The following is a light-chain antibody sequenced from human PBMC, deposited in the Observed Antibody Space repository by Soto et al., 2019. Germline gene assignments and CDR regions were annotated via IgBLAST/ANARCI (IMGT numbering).Light chain of an antibody. CDR2: GAS. CDR3: QQSYITFT. CDR1: QSISSY. V-gene: IGKV1-39*01. J-gene: IGKJ5*01. Sequence: DIQMTQSASALSASVGDRVTINCRASQSISSYLNWYQYKPGKAPKVLIYGASTLQSGVPSRFSGSGSGTDFTLTISSLQPDDFASYYCQQSYITFTFGQGTRLEIK.